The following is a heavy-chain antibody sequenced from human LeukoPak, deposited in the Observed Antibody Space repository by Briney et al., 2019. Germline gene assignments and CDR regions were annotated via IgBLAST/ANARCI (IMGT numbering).Heavy chain of an antibody. CDR2: ISYDGSNK. J-gene: IGHJ4*02. D-gene: IGHD3-22*01. CDR1: GFTFSSDA. CDR3: ARDGDYYDSSGYFDY. Sequence: GRSLRLSCAASGFTFSSDAMHWVRQAPGKGLEWVAVISYDGSNKYYADSVKGRFTISRDNSKNTLYLQMNSLRAEDTAVYYCARDGDYYDSSGYFDYWGQGTLVTVSS. V-gene: IGHV3-30-3*01.